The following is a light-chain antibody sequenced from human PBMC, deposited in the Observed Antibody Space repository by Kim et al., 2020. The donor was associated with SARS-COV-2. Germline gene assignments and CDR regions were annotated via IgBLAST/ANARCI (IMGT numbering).Light chain of an antibody. V-gene: IGLV3-19*01. CDR2: GKN. CDR3: NSRDSSGYHLV. Sequence: ALGQTVRITCQGDSLRNYFASWYQQKPGQAPILVIYGKNSRPSGIPDRFSGSSSGNTASLTITGAQAEDEADYYCNSRDSSGYHLVFGGGTQLTVL. J-gene: IGLJ2*01. CDR1: SLRNYF.